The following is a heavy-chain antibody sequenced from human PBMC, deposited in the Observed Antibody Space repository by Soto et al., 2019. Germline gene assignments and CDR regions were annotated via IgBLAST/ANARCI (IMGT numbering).Heavy chain of an antibody. J-gene: IGHJ6*02. CDR2: IYPGDSDT. CDR1: GYSFTSYW. D-gene: IGHD2-21*02. V-gene: IGHV5-51*01. CDR3: ARSVTATRYYYYGMDV. Sequence: GESLKISCKGSGYSFTSYWIGWVRQMPGKGLEWMGIIYPGDSDTRYSPSFQGQVTISADKSISTAYLQWSSLKASDTAIFYCARSVTATRYYYYGMDVWGQGTRVTVSS.